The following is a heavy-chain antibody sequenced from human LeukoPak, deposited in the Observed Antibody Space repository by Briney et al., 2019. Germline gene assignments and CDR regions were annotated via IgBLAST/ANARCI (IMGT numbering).Heavy chain of an antibody. Sequence: PGGSLRLSCTASEFSFSSYEINWVRQAPGKGLEWVSYISSSGSPIYYADSVKGRFTISRDNAKNSVYLQLNSLRAEDTAAYYCARVSYSGGVYWGQGTLVTVSS. J-gene: IGHJ4*02. V-gene: IGHV3-48*03. CDR3: ARVSYSGGVY. CDR1: EFSFSSYE. D-gene: IGHD6-25*01. CDR2: ISSSGSPI.